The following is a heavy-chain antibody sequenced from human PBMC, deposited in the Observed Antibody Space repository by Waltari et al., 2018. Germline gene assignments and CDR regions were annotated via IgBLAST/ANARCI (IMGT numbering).Heavy chain of an antibody. J-gene: IGHJ4*02. D-gene: IGHD3-22*01. CDR2: ISGSGGST. V-gene: IGHV3-23*01. Sequence: EVQLLESGGGLVQPGGSLRLSCAASGFTFSSYAMSWVRQAQGKGLEWVAAISGSGGSTYYADSVKGRFTISRDNSKNTLYLQMNSLRAEDTAVYYCARSHYYDSSGYFDYWGQGTLVTVSS. CDR1: GFTFSSYA. CDR3: ARSHYYDSSGYFDY.